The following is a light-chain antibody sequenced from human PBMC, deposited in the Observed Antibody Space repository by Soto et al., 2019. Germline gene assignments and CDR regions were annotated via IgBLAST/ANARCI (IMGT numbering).Light chain of an antibody. J-gene: IGKJ1*01. CDR1: QVVNNRY. V-gene: IGKV3-20*01. Sequence: EIGLGRSRGALSWSAGGRAGLSCRASQVVNNRYLAWYQQRPGQAPRLLIYAASSRATGIPDRISSSGSGTDFTLTISTLQPEDFAVYYCHHYGSAPRPFGQGIKVDIK. CDR3: HHYGSAPRP. CDR2: AAS.